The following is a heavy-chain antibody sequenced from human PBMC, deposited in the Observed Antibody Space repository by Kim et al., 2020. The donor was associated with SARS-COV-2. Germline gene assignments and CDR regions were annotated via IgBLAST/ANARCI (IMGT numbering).Heavy chain of an antibody. CDR3: AGEGGEGGESGFDY. J-gene: IGHJ4*02. V-gene: IGHV3-30-3*01. CDR1: GFTFSSYT. Sequence: GGSLRLSCAASGFTFSSYTMHWVRQAPGKGLEWVAVILYDGGSEYYADSVKGRFTISKDNSKNTLYLQMNSLRTEDTAVYYCAGEGGEGGESGFDYWGQGTLVTVSS. D-gene: IGHD3-16*01. CDR2: ILYDGGSE.